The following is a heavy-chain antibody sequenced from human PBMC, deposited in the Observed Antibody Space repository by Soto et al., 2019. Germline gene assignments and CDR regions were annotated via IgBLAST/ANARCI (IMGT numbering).Heavy chain of an antibody. CDR1: GGSISSGDYY. V-gene: IGHV4-30-4*01. D-gene: IGHD6-6*01. J-gene: IGHJ4*02. CDR2: IYYSGST. Sequence: SETLSLTCTVSGGSISSGDYYWSWIRQPPGKGLEWIGYIYYSGSTYYNPSLKSRVTISVDTSKNQSSLKLSSVTAADTAVYYCARDVSSSSEYFDYWGQGTLVTVSS. CDR3: ARDVSSSSEYFDY.